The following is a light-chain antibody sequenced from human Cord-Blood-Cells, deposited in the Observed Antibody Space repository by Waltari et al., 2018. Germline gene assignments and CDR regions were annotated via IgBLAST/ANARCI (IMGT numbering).Light chain of an antibody. V-gene: IGKV3-15*01. CDR1: QSVSSN. CDR3: QQYNNWPPWT. CDR2: GAS. Sequence: EIVMTQSPATLSVSPGERATLSCRASQSVSSNLAWYQQKPGQAPRLLIYGASTRATGIPGRFRGSGSGTEFTLTISSLQSEDFAVYYCQQYNNWPPWTFGQGTKVEIK. J-gene: IGKJ1*01.